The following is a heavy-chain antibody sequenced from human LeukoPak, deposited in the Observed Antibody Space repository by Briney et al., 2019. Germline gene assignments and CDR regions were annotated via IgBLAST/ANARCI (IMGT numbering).Heavy chain of an antibody. Sequence: GGSLRLSCAASGFTFRNYWMSWVRQAPGKGLEWVANIKEDGGVKYFVDSVKGRFTISRDNAKNSVYLQMNSLRAEDTAVYYCARIGYSSSSFDYWGQGILVTVSS. V-gene: IGHV3-7*01. CDR2: IKEDGGVK. J-gene: IGHJ4*02. D-gene: IGHD6-6*01. CDR1: GFTFRNYW. CDR3: ARIGYSSSSFDY.